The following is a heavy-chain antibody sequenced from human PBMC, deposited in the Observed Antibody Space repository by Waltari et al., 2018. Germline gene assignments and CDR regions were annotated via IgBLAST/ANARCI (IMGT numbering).Heavy chain of an antibody. J-gene: IGHJ4*02. CDR2: IYTSGST. CDR3: ARALCSGGSCYFDY. Sequence: QVQLQESGPGLVKPSETLSLTCTVSGGSISSYYWSWIRQPAGKGLEWIGRIYTSGSTNYHPSLKSRVTMSVDTSKNQFSLKLSSVTAADTAVYYCARALCSGGSCYFDYWGQGTLVTVSS. CDR1: GGSISSYY. V-gene: IGHV4-4*07. D-gene: IGHD2-15*01.